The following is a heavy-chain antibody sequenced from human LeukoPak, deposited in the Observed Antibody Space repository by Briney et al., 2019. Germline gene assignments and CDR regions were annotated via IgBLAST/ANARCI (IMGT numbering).Heavy chain of an antibody. Sequence: SETLSLTCTVSGDSISSYYWSWIRQPPGKGLEWIGYIYYSGSTNYNPSLKSRVTISVDTSKNQFSLKLTSVTAADTAVYYGASHGGPPRGGWFDPWGQGTLVTVSS. CDR2: IYYSGST. CDR3: ASHGGPPRGGWFDP. CDR1: GDSISSYY. J-gene: IGHJ5*02. V-gene: IGHV4-59*08. D-gene: IGHD3-10*01.